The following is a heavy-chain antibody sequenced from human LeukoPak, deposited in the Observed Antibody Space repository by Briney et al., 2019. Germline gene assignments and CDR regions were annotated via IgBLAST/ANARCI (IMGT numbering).Heavy chain of an antibody. CDR3: AREYYDSSAYNQEAIDY. V-gene: IGHV1-2*02. CDR1: GYTFTDYY. J-gene: IGHJ4*02. D-gene: IGHD3-22*01. Sequence: ASVKVSCKASGYTFTDYYMHWVRQAPGQGLEWRGWINPNSGGTNYAQKFQGRVTMTRDTSISTAYMELSRLRSDDTAVYYCAREYYDSSAYNQEAIDYWGQGTLVTVSS. CDR2: INPNSGGT.